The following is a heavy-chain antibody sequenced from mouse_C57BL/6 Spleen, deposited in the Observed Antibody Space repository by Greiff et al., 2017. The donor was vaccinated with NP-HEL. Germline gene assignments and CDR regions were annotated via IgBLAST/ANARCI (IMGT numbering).Heavy chain of an antibody. V-gene: IGHV1-61*01. CDR2: IYPSDSET. Sequence: VQLQQPGAELVRPGSSVKLSCKASGYTFTSYWMDWVKQRPGQGLEWIGNIYPSDSETHYNQKFKDKATLTVDKSSSTAYMQLSSLTSEDSAVYYCARLRREDFDVWGTGTTVTVSS. D-gene: IGHD2-12*01. J-gene: IGHJ1*03. CDR1: GYTFTSYW. CDR3: ARLRREDFDV.